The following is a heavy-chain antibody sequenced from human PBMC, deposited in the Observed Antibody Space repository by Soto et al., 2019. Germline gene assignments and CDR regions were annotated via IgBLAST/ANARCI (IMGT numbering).Heavy chain of an antibody. CDR1: GGSSSSRFYY. CDR3: GRQIYDSSGYYYAY. Sequence: QLQLQESGPGLVKPSETLSLTCTVSGGSSSSRFYYWGWIRQPPGQGLEWLGTIYSLGNTYYNPSLKSRVTISVDKSKSQLFLKLSSVTAPDTAVYYCGRQIYDSSGYYYAYWGQGTLVTVSS. D-gene: IGHD3-22*01. V-gene: IGHV4-39*01. CDR2: IYSLGNT. J-gene: IGHJ4*02.